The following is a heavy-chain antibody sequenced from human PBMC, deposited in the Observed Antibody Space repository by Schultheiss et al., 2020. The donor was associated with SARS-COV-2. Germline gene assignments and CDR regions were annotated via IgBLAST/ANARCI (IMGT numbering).Heavy chain of an antibody. V-gene: IGHV4-61*02. CDR2: IYTSGST. J-gene: IGHJ3*02. CDR3: ARVVSAVAGTDAFDI. Sequence: SETLSLTCTVSGGSISSSSNYWSWIRQPAGKGLEWIGRIYTSGSTNYNPSLKSRVTMSVDTSKNQFSLKLSSVTAADTAVYYCARVVSAVAGTDAFDIWGQGTMVTVSS. D-gene: IGHD6-19*01. CDR1: GGSISSSSNY.